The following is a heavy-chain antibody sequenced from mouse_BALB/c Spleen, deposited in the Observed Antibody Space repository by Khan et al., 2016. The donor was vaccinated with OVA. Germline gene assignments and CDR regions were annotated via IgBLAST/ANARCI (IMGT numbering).Heavy chain of an antibody. CDR1: GYTFTSYW. V-gene: IGHV1-7*01. J-gene: IGHJ3*01. CDR2: INPSTGYT. CDR3: ARGGDGSFAC. D-gene: IGHD2-3*01. Sequence: QVRLQQSGAELAKPGASVKMSCKASGYTFTSYWMHWVKQRPGQGLEWIGYINPSTGYTEYNQKFKDKATLTADKSSSTVYMQLSSLTSEDSAIYYCARGGDGSFACWGQGTLVTVSA.